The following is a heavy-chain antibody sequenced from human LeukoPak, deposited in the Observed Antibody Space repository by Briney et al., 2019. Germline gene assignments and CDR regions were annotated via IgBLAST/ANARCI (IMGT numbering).Heavy chain of an antibody. CDR3: ARGRIVGAPRPAFDI. CDR1: GYTFTGYY. D-gene: IGHD1-26*01. J-gene: IGHJ3*02. CDR2: MNPNSGNT. V-gene: IGHV1-8*03. Sequence: ASVKVSCKASGYTFTGYYMHWVRQAPGQGLEWMGWMNPNSGNTGYAQKFQGRVTITRNTSISTAYMELSSLRSEDTAVYYCARGRIVGAPRPAFDIWGQGTMVTVSS.